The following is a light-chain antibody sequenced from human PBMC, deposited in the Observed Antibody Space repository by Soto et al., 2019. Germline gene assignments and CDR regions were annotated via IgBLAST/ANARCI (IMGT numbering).Light chain of an antibody. J-gene: IGKJ1*01. Sequence: EIVMTQSPVTLSVSPGERATLSCRTSQSVSSNLAWYQQKPGQAPSLLIYGAFTRATGIPARFSGTWSGTEFTLTISSLQSEDFALYYCQQYNDWPLTFGQGTKVDIK. CDR2: GAF. V-gene: IGKV3-15*01. CDR3: QQYNDWPLT. CDR1: QSVSSN.